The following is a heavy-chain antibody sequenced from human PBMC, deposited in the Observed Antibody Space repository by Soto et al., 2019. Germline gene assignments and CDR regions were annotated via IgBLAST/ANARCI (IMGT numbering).Heavy chain of an antibody. D-gene: IGHD2-2*01. V-gene: IGHV4-34*01. CDR1: GGSFSGYY. Sequence: LSLTCAVYGGSFSGYYWTWIRQTPGKGLEWIGEIHHSGRTNYNPSLKSRVSISADTSKTQFSLNLTSVTAADTAVYYCARGECSSNYCFARWALDIWGQGTVVTVSS. CDR2: IHHSGRT. CDR3: ARGECSSNYCFARWALDI. J-gene: IGHJ3*02.